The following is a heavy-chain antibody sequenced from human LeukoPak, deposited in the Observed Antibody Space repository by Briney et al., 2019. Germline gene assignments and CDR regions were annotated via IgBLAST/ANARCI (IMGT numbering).Heavy chain of an antibody. Sequence: GGSLRLSCAASGFTFSSYAMSWVRQAPGKGLEWVSAISGSGGSTYYADSVKGRFTISRDNSKNTLYLQLNSLRAEDTAAYYCAKDRRLWFGELLSFDYWGQGTLVTVSS. CDR3: AKDRRLWFGELLSFDY. J-gene: IGHJ4*02. CDR1: GFTFSSYA. V-gene: IGHV3-23*01. CDR2: ISGSGGST. D-gene: IGHD3-10*01.